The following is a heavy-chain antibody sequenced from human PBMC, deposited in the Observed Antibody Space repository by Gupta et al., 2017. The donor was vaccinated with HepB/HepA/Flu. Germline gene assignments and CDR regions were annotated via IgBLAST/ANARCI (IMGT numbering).Heavy chain of an antibody. Sequence: QVQLVESGGGVAQPGRSRRLPCAASGLNFVKYGMHRVSQAPGKGLEWVAVIWYDGTIKYYGDSVKGRFTISRENSKSTLYLEMNNLTAEDTAIYYCARERGTYSSAWVFAHWGQGTRVTVSS. CDR3: ARERGTYSSAWVFAH. J-gene: IGHJ5*02. CDR1: GLNFVKYG. V-gene: IGHV3-33*01. CDR2: IWYDGTIK. D-gene: IGHD6-19*01.